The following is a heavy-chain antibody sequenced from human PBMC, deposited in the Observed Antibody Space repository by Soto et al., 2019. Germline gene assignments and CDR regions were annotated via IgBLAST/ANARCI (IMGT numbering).Heavy chain of an antibody. CDR2: TYHSGNP. V-gene: IGHV4-30-2*01. CDR3: ARASTTVTTLDY. Sequence: PSETLSLTCDVSCDTISTCGYTWAWIRQPPGKALEWIGHTYHSGNPYYNPSLKSRVFISVDRSKNQFSLKLSSVTAADTAVYYCARASTTVTTLDYWGQGTLVTVSS. D-gene: IGHD4-17*01. CDR1: CDTISTCGYT. J-gene: IGHJ4*02.